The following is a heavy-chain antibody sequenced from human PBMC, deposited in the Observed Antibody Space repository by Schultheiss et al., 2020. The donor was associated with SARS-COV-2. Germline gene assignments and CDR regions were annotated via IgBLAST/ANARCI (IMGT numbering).Heavy chain of an antibody. Sequence: SQTLSLTCAISGDSVSSNSAAWNWIRQSPSRGLEWLGRTYYRSKWYNDYAVSVKSRITINPDTSKNQFSLQLNSVTPEDTAVYYCASAVVVVTATTDAFDIWGQGTMVTVSS. CDR3: ASAVVVVTATTDAFDI. J-gene: IGHJ3*02. D-gene: IGHD2-21*02. CDR1: GDSVSSNSAA. V-gene: IGHV6-1*01. CDR2: TYYRSKWYN.